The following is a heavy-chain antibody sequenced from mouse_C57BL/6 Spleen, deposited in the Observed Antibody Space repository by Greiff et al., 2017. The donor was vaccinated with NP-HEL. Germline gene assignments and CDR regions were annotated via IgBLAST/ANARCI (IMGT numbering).Heavy chain of an antibody. J-gene: IGHJ1*03. CDR2: IDPENGDT. CDR3: PTGARYFDV. CDR1: GFNIKDDY. Sequence: VQLQQSVAELVRPGASVKLSCTASGFNIKDDYMHWVKQRPEQGLEWIGWIDPENGDTEYASKFQGKATITADTSSNTAYLQLSSLTSEDTAVYYCPTGARYFDVWGTGTTVTVSS. V-gene: IGHV14-4*01.